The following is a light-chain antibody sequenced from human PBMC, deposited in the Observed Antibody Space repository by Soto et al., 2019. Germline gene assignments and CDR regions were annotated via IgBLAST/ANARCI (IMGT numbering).Light chain of an antibody. V-gene: IGLV3-27*01. CDR2: KDS. J-gene: IGLJ2*01. CDR1: VLAKKY. Sequence: SYELTQPSSVSVSPGQTARITCSGDVLAKKYDRWFQQKPGQAPVVVIYKDSERPSGIPERFSGSSSGTTVTLTISGAQVEDEADYYCYSAADNNVVFGGGTKLTVL. CDR3: YSAADNNVV.